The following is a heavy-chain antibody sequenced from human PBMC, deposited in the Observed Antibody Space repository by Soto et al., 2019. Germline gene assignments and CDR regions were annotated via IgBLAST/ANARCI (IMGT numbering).Heavy chain of an antibody. J-gene: IGHJ5*02. CDR3: ARDHYEILTGSGWFGP. D-gene: IGHD3-9*01. CDR1: GFNFSDFY. Sequence: GGSMRLSCTATGFNFSDFYMSWLRQAPGKGLEWISYISSTSTYTNYADSVQGRFTISRDNSKQSLYLQLHNLRAGDSAVYYCARDHYEILTGSGWFGPWGMGT. V-gene: IGHV3-11*06. CDR2: ISSTSTYT.